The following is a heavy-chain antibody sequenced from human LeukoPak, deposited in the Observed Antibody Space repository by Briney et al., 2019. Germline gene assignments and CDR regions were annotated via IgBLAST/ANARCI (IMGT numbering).Heavy chain of an antibody. CDR2: IYTTGST. Sequence: SETLSLTCTVSGGSISSYYWSWIRQPPGKGLEGIGRIYTTGSTNYNPSLKSRVTMSLDTSKCQFSLKLSSVTAADTAVYYCARHRIVGAIVFDHWGQGTLVTVSS. D-gene: IGHD1-26*01. V-gene: IGHV4-4*07. CDR3: ARHRIVGAIVFDH. CDR1: GGSISSYY. J-gene: IGHJ4*02.